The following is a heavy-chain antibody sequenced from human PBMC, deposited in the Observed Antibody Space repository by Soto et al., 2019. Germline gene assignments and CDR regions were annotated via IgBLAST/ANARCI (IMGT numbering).Heavy chain of an antibody. V-gene: IGHV1-69*02. CDR3: ASGGGTYYFDY. CDR2: IIPILGIA. D-gene: IGHD3-16*01. Sequence: QVQLVQSGAEVKKPGSSVKVSCKASGGTFSSYTISWVRQAPGQGLEWMGRIIPILGIANYAQKFQGRVTITADKCTSTAYMELSSLRSEDTAVYYCASGGGTYYFDYWGQGTLVTVSS. CDR1: GGTFSSYT. J-gene: IGHJ4*02.